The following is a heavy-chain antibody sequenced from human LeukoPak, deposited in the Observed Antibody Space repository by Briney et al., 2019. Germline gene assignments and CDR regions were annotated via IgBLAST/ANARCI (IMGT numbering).Heavy chain of an antibody. V-gene: IGHV3-9*01. Sequence: GGSLRLSCAASGFTFDDYAMHWVRQAPGKGLEWVSGISWNSGSIGYADSVKGRFTISRDNAKNSLYLQMNSLRAEDTALYYCAKGGIFSTRDAFDIWGQGTLVTVSS. CDR1: GFTFDDYA. CDR2: ISWNSGSI. CDR3: AKGGIFSTRDAFDI. J-gene: IGHJ3*02. D-gene: IGHD1-26*01.